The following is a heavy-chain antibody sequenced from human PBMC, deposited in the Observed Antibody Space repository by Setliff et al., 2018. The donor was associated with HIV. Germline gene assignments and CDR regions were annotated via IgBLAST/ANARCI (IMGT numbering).Heavy chain of an antibody. D-gene: IGHD3-22*01. CDR2: INPNNGGT. CDR3: ARGMDYYDTSGYYHWYFDL. CDR1: GYTFTGYY. J-gene: IGHJ2*01. V-gene: IGHV1-2*02. Sequence: ASVKVSCKASGYTFTGYYMHWVRQAPGQGLEWMGWINPNNGGTNYAQKFQGRVTMTRDTSISTAYMELSRLRSDDTAVYYCARGMDYYDTSGYYHWYFDLWGRGALVTVSS.